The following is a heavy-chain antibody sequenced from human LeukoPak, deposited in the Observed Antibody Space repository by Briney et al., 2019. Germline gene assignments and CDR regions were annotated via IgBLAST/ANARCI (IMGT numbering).Heavy chain of an antibody. CDR1: GFTFSSYA. V-gene: IGHV3-30-3*01. CDR2: ISYDGSNK. J-gene: IGHJ4*02. Sequence: PGRSLRLSCAASGFTFSSYAMHWVRQAPGKGLEWVAVISYDGSNKYYADSVKGRFTISRDNSKNTLYLQMNSLRAEDTAVYYCARDFRIKMATIPIGYWGQGTLVTVSS. CDR3: ARDFRIKMATIPIGY. D-gene: IGHD5-24*01.